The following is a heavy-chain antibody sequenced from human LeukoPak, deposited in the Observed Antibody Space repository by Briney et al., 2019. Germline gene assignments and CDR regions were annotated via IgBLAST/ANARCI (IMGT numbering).Heavy chain of an antibody. CDR1: GFAFNSYV. CDR2: IWFDGSHE. D-gene: IGHD3-10*01. CDR3: AKEVAFGAGAYDV. V-gene: IGHV3-33*06. J-gene: IGHJ3*01. Sequence: GGSLRLSCAASGFAFNSYVIHCVRQAPGKGLEWVAIIWFDGSHEDYVDSVRGRFTISRDNSRNTMYLQMNSLRVEDTALYFCAKEVAFGAGAYDVWGQGTRVTVSS.